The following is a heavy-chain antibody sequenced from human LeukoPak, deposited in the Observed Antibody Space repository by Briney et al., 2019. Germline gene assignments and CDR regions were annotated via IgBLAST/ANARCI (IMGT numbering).Heavy chain of an antibody. CDR2: IYTSGST. Sequence: SETLSLTCTVSGHSFGDYYWSWIRQPAGKGLEWIGRIYTSGSTTYNPSLKSRVIISVDKSKNQFSLTLTPVTAADTAVYYCARLQLRHCSRTSCANEFDYWGPGTLVTVSS. CDR1: GHSFGDYY. CDR3: ARLQLRHCSRTSCANEFDY. V-gene: IGHV4-4*07. J-gene: IGHJ4*02. D-gene: IGHD2-2*01.